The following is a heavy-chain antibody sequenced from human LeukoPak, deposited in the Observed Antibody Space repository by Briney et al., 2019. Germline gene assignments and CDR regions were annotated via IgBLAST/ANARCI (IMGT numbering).Heavy chain of an antibody. V-gene: IGHV3-30*04. Sequence: GGSLRLSCAASGFTFSSYAMHWVRQAPGKGLEWVAVISYDGSNKYYADSVKGRFTISRDNSKNTLYLQMNSLRAEDTAVYYCARDESYYDILTGVGYWDQGTLVTVSS. CDR2: ISYDGSNK. J-gene: IGHJ4*02. D-gene: IGHD3-9*01. CDR3: ARDESYYDILTGVGY. CDR1: GFTFSSYA.